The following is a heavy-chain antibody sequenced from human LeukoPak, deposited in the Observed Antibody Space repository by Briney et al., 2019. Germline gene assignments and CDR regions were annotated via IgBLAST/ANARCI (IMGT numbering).Heavy chain of an antibody. Sequence: ASVKVSCKASGYTFTSYDIKWVRQATGQGLEWMGWINPNSGGTNSAQKFQGRVTMTRDTSISTAYMELSRLRSDDTAVYYCARDKDSGGIQLWDPFDYWGQGTLVTVSS. CDR1: GYTFTSYD. V-gene: IGHV1-2*02. CDR3: ARDKDSGGIQLWDPFDY. D-gene: IGHD5-18*01. J-gene: IGHJ4*02. CDR2: INPNSGGT.